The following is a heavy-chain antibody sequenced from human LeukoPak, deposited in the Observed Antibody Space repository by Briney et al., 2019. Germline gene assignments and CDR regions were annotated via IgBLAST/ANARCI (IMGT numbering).Heavy chain of an antibody. J-gene: IGHJ4*02. CDR1: GFTFSSYD. CDR2: IGTAGDT. CDR3: ARGYGSGSYYRFDY. Sequence: GGSLRLSCAASGFTFSSYDMHWVRQATGKGLEWVSAIGTAGDTYYPGSVKGRFTISRENAKNSLYLQMNSLRAGDTAVYYCARGYGSGSYYRFDYWGQGTLITVSS. V-gene: IGHV3-13*01. D-gene: IGHD3-10*01.